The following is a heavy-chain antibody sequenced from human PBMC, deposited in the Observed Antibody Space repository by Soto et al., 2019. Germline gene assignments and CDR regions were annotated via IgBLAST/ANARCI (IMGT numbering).Heavy chain of an antibody. CDR2: VIPIFGTA. V-gene: IGHV1-69*06. J-gene: IGHJ1*01. D-gene: IGHD2-15*01. Sequence: QVQLVQSGAEVKKPGSSVKVSCKASGGTFSSYAISWVRQAPGQGLEWMGGVIPIFGTANYAQKFQGRVTITADKSASTAYMEVSSLRSEDTAVYYCASLVVVAAFEYFQHWRQGTLVTVSS. CDR1: GGTFSSYA. CDR3: ASLVVVAAFEYFQH.